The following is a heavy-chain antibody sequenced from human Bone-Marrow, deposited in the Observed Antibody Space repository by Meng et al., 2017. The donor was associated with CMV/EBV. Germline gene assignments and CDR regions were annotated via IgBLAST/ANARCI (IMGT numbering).Heavy chain of an antibody. Sequence: GGSLRLSCAASGFTFSSYAMSWVRQAPGKGLEWVSAISGSGGSTYYADSVKGRFTISRENSKNTLYLQMNSLRAEDTAVYYCAKDRTHSGSYYPYYFAYWGQGHLVNVSS. CDR3: AKDRTHSGSYYPYYFAY. J-gene: IGHJ4*02. D-gene: IGHD1-26*01. CDR1: GFTFSSYA. CDR2: ISGSGGST. V-gene: IGHV3-23*01.